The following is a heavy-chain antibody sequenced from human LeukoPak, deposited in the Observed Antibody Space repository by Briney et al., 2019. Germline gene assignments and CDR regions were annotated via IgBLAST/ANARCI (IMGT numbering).Heavy chain of an antibody. D-gene: IGHD3-10*01. V-gene: IGHV1-69*13. J-gene: IGHJ4*02. Sequence: SVKVSCKASGGTFSSYAISWVGQAPGQGLEWMGGIIPIFGTANYAQKFQGRVTITADESTSTAYMELSSLRSEDTAVYYCARDGGFGELTFDYWGQGTLVTVSS. CDR3: ARDGGFGELTFDY. CDR1: GGTFSSYA. CDR2: IIPIFGTA.